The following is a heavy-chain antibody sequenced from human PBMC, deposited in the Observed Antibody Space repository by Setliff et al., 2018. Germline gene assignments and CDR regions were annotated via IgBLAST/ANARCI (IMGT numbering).Heavy chain of an antibody. V-gene: IGHV3-21*03. Sequence: PGGSLRLSCAASGFTFSSYNMNWVRQAPGKGLEWVSSISGSSTYTYYADSVKGRFTISRDNAKDSLYLQMNSLRAEDTAVYYCARTAGSSSASGFDYWGQGTLVTV. D-gene: IGHD2-15*01. CDR1: GFTFSSYN. CDR3: ARTAGSSSASGFDY. J-gene: IGHJ4*02. CDR2: ISGSSTYT.